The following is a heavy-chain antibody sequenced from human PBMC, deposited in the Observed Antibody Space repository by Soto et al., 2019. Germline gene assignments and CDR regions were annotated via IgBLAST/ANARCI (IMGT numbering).Heavy chain of an antibody. V-gene: IGHV3-49*03. J-gene: IGHJ4*02. CDR1: GFTFGDYA. CDR2: IRSKAYGGTT. Sequence: GGSLRLSCTASGFTFGDYAMSWFRQAPGKGLEWVGFIRSKAYGGTTEYAASVKGRFTISRDDSKSIAYLQMNSLKTEDIAVYYCTRDPQYYYDSSGLDYWGQGTLVTVSS. CDR3: TRDPQYYYDSSGLDY. D-gene: IGHD3-22*01.